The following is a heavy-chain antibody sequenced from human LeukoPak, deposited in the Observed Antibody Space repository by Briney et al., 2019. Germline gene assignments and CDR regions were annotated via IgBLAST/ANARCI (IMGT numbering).Heavy chain of an antibody. CDR2: FDPEDGET. CDR1: GYTLTELS. J-gene: IGHJ5*02. Sequence: ASVKVSCKVSGYTLTELSMHWVRQAPGKGLEWMGGFDPEDGETIYAQKFQGRVTMTEDTSTDTAYMELSSLRSEDTAVYYCARAFWWHHPIAAEAHINWFDPWGQGTLVTVSS. D-gene: IGHD6-13*01. CDR3: ARAFWWHHPIAAEAHINWFDP. V-gene: IGHV1-24*01.